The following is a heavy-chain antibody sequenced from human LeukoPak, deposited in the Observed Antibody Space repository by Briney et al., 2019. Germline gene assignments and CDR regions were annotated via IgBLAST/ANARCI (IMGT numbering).Heavy chain of an antibody. CDR2: IIPILGIA. J-gene: IGHJ4*02. D-gene: IGHD5-12*01. CDR3: AKHVFFDSNGSDGN. CDR1: GCTVSSYA. V-gene: IGHV1-69*04. Sequence: SVKVSCKASGCTVSSYAISGLGQAPGQGLEWMGRIIPILGIANYAQKFQGRVTITADKSTSTAYMELSSLRSDDTAVYCCAKHVFFDSNGSDGNWGQGTLVTVSS.